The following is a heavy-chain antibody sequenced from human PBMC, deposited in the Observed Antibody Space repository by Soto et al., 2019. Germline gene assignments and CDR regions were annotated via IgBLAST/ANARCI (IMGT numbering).Heavy chain of an antibody. CDR3: ARDRDGYCSGGSCSNYYYYGMDV. J-gene: IGHJ6*02. V-gene: IGHV3-11*06. Sequence: QVQLVESGGGLVKPGGSLRLSCAASGFTFSDYYMSWIRQAPGKGLEWVSYIGSSSSYTNYADSVKGRFTISRDNAKNSLYQQMNSLRAEDTAVYYCARDRDGYCSGGSCSNYYYYGMDVWGQGITVTVSS. CDR1: GFTFSDYY. CDR2: IGSSSSYT. D-gene: IGHD2-15*01.